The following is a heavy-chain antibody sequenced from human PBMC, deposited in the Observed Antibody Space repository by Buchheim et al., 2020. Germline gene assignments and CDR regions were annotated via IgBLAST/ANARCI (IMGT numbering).Heavy chain of an antibody. D-gene: IGHD5-18*01. CDR3: TRVRDTSF. CDR1: GYTFTDFH. J-gene: IGHJ3*01. CDR2: MNPNTGGT. V-gene: IGHV1-2*02. Sequence: QVQLVQSGAEVKKPGASVKVSCKASGYTFTDFHIHWLRQAPRQGLEWMGWMNPNTGGTNYAEKFQGRVTLNRDTDIRSAYMELSRLTYDDTAVYYCTRVRDTSFWGQGT.